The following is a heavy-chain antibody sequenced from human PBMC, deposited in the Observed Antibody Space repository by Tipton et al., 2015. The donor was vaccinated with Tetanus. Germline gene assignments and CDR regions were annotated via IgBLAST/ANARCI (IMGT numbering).Heavy chain of an antibody. V-gene: IGHV4-34*01. J-gene: IGHJ5*02. Sequence: TLSLTCAVSGGSSSGFYWSWIRQPPGKGLEWIGEINHRGGTSYNPSLKSRVTISVDTSKSQFSLNLTSVTAADTAVYYCAILPKPWLAPRGGPWGQGILVTVSS. CDR2: INHRGGT. CDR3: AILPKPWLAPRGGP. CDR1: GGSSSGFY. D-gene: IGHD6-19*01.